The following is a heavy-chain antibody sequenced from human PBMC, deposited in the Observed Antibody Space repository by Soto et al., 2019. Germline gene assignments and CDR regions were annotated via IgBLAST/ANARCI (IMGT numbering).Heavy chain of an antibody. CDR1: GGSISSGDYY. J-gene: IGHJ4*02. V-gene: IGHV4-30-4*01. D-gene: IGHD1-7*01. CDR3: ARGHWNYTGGNFDY. CDR2: IYYSGST. Sequence: PSETLSLTCTVSGGSISSGDYYWSWIRQPPGKGLEWIGYIYYSGSTYYNPSLKSRVTISVDTSKNQFSLKLSSVTAADTAVYYCARGHWNYTGGNFDYWGQGTLVTVSS.